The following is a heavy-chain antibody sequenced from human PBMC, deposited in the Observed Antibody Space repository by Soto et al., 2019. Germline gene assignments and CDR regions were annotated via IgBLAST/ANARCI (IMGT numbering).Heavy chain of an antibody. CDR1: GFTFSSYA. J-gene: IGHJ4*02. Sequence: QVQLVESGGGVVQPGRSLRLSCAASGFTFSSYAMHWVRQTPDKGLEWVAILSYDGSHYYYADSVKGRFTISRDNSKNPLYLQMNSLKVEDTAVYYCAKDRSTIFGVVTYYFDYWGQGPLVTVSS. V-gene: IGHV3-30*18. D-gene: IGHD3-3*01. CDR3: AKDRSTIFGVVTYYFDY. CDR2: LSYDGSHY.